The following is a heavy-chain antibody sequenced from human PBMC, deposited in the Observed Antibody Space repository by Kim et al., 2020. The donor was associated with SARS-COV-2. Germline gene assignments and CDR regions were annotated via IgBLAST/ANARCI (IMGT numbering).Heavy chain of an antibody. J-gene: IGHJ4*02. D-gene: IGHD1-26*01. CDR2: ISSSSSTI. V-gene: IGHV3-48*02. Sequence: GGSLRLSCAASGFTFSSYSMNWVRQAPGKGLEWVSYISSSSSTIYYADSVKGRFTISRDNAKNSLYLQMNSLRDEDTAVYYCASFSWELLPDPLDYWGQGTLVTVSS. CDR1: GFTFSSYS. CDR3: ASFSWELLPDPLDY.